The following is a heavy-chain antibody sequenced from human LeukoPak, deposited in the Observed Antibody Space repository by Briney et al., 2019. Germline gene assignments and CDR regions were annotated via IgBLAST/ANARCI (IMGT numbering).Heavy chain of an antibody. CDR1: GGSISSSSYY. J-gene: IGHJ4*02. Sequence: SETLSLTCTVSGGSISSSSYYWGWIRQPPGKGLEWIGTIYYSGTTYYNSSLKSRVTISADTSKKYFSLRLSSVTAADTAVYYCARLWSGDYYFAYWGQGTLVTVSS. CDR3: ARLWSGDYYFAY. V-gene: IGHV4-39*01. CDR2: IYYSGTT. D-gene: IGHD3-3*01.